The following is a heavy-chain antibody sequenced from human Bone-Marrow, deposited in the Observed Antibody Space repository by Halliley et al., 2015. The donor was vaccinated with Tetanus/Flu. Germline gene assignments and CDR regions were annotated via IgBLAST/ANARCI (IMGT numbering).Heavy chain of an antibody. V-gene: IGHV3-30*18. CDR2: ISYDGSKQ. D-gene: IGHD5-12*01. CDR3: AKDYGGGLAPYYLES. Sequence: ALISYDGSKQHYGDSVKGRFTISRDNSKNTLYLQMNSLRGDDTAVYYCAKDYGGGLAPYYLESWGQGSLVTVSS. J-gene: IGHJ4*01.